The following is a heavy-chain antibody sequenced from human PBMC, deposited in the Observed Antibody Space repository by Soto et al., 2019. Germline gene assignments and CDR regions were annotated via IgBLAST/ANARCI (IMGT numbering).Heavy chain of an antibody. CDR1: GYTFTSYG. Sequence: RASVKVSCKASGYTFTSYGISWVRQAPGQGLEWMGWISAYNGNTNYAQKLQGRVTMTTDTSTSTAYMELRSLRSDDTAVYYCASVKYSSGWYGDYYYGMDVWGQGTTVTVSS. J-gene: IGHJ6*02. D-gene: IGHD6-19*01. V-gene: IGHV1-18*01. CDR3: ASVKYSSGWYGDYYYGMDV. CDR2: ISAYNGNT.